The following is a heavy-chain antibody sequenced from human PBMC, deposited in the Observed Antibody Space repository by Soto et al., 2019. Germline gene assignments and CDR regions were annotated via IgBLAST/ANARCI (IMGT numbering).Heavy chain of an antibody. D-gene: IGHD1-26*01. CDR1: GFICSSYY. V-gene: IGHV3-23*01. CDR2: ILVSDST. Sequence: GGSLRLSCAASGFICSSYYMSWVRQAPGKALEWVSTILVSDSTHYDDSVRGRFSISRDNSMNTLYLQMNSLRVEDTAVYYCAQAIVGPRGPFFWGQGTLVTVSS. J-gene: IGHJ4*02. CDR3: AQAIVGPRGPFF.